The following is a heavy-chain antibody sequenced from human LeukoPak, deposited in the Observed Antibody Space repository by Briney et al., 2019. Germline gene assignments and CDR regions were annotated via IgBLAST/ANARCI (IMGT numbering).Heavy chain of an antibody. CDR3: ARHGIYSSSWSNFDY. J-gene: IGHJ4*02. CDR2: IYHSGST. Sequence: SETLSLTCAVSGGSISSSNWWSWVRQSPGKGLEWIGEIYHSGSTNYNPSLKSRVTISVDTSKNQFSLKLSSVTAADTAVYYCARHGIYSSSWSNFDYWGQGTLVTVSS. V-gene: IGHV4-4*02. CDR1: GGSISSSNW. D-gene: IGHD6-13*01.